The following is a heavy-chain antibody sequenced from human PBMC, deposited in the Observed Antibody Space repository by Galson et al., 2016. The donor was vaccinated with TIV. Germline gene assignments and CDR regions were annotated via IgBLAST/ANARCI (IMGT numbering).Heavy chain of an antibody. D-gene: IGHD2-15*01. CDR2: IRHDGYEK. V-gene: IGHV3-7*01. Sequence: SLRLSCAASGFTFSSFWMSWVRQAPGKGLEWVANIRHDGYEKYFLESVKGRFTISRDNAKNSVYLQMNSLRPDDTATYYCAGVIYSPFDYWGQGTLVTVSS. CDR1: GFTFSSFW. J-gene: IGHJ4*02. CDR3: AGVIYSPFDY.